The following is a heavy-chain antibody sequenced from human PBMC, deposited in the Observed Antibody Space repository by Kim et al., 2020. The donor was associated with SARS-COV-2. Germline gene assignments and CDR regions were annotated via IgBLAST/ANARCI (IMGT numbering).Heavy chain of an antibody. CDR2: INYSGTS. D-gene: IGHD1-7*01. CDR1: GDSISRSSNY. V-gene: IGHV4-39*01. J-gene: IGHJ4*02. Sequence: SETLSLTCTVSGDSISRSSNYWGWLRQPQGKGLEWIGSINYSGTSYYNPSLKSRVTLTVDTSKNQFSLKMRTVTAADTAVYYCARLVSENSAVEYWGQGTLVTVSS. CDR3: ARLVSENSAVEY.